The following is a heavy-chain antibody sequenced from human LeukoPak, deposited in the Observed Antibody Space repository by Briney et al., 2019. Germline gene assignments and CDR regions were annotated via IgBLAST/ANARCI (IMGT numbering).Heavy chain of an antibody. D-gene: IGHD4-11*01. CDR2: ISRTGSTI. V-gene: IGHV3-11*04. CDR1: GGSISSYY. Sequence: PSETLSLTCTVSGGSISSYYWSWIRQPPGKGLEWVSYISRTGSTIYYADSVKGRFTISRDNAKNSLYLQMNSLRAEDTAVYYCAREPDSSSEDDVFDIWGQGTMVTVSS. J-gene: IGHJ3*02. CDR3: AREPDSSSEDDVFDI.